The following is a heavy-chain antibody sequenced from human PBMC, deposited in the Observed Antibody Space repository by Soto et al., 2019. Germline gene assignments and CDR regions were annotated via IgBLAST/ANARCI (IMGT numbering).Heavy chain of an antibody. V-gene: IGHV1-69*06. CDR1: GGTFSSYA. D-gene: IGHD2-15*01. CDR3: ASSYCSGGSCPSLIYYYYGMDV. CDR2: IIPIFGTA. J-gene: IGHJ6*02. Sequence: SVKVSCKASGGTFSSYAISWVRQAPGQGLEWMGGIIPIFGTANYAQKFQGRVTITADKSTSTAYMELSSLRSEDTAVYYCASSYCSGGSCPSLIYYYYGMDVWGQGTTVTAP.